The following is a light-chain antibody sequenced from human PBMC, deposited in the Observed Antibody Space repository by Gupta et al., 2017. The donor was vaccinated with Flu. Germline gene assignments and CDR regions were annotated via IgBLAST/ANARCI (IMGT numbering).Light chain of an antibody. Sequence: DIQMTQSPSSLSASVGDRVTITCRASQNIRNYLNWYQQRPGKAPKRLIYGISTLHSGVPSRFSGSGYGTDFTLTITSLQPEDFATYYCQQTSSAPRTFGQGTKVEIK. V-gene: IGKV1-39*01. J-gene: IGKJ1*01. CDR3: QQTSSAPRT. CDR2: GIS. CDR1: QNIRNY.